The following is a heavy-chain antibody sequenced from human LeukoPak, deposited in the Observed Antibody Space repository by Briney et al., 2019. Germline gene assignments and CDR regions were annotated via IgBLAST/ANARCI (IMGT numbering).Heavy chain of an antibody. CDR2: IYFSGST. V-gene: IGHV4-59*11. D-gene: IGHD6-6*01. CDR3: ARGARYSDS. CDR1: GGSISSHY. J-gene: IGHJ4*02. Sequence: SETLSLTYTVSGGSISSHYWSWIRQPPGEGLEWIGYIYFSGSTNYNPSLKSRVAISIDTSKNQFSLKLSSVTAADTAVYYCARGARYSDSWGQGTLVAVSS.